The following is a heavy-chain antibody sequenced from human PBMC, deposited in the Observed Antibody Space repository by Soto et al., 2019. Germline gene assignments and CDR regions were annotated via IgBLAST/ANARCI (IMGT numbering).Heavy chain of an antibody. CDR3: ARGLDDYGDYADAFDI. V-gene: IGHV4-59*01. CDR2: IYYSGST. J-gene: IGHJ3*02. Sequence: QVQLQESGPGLVKPSETLSLTCTVSGGSISSYYWSWIRQPPGKGLEWIGYIYYSGSTNYNPSLKSRVTISVGTSKNQFSLKLSSVTAADTAVYYCARGLDDYGDYADAFDIWGQGTTVTVSS. CDR1: GGSISSYY. D-gene: IGHD4-17*01.